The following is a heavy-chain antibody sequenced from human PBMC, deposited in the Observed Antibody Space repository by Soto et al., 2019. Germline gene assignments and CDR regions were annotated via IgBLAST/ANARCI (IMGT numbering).Heavy chain of an antibody. D-gene: IGHD2-2*01. J-gene: IGHJ4*02. CDR2: IWHDGRSK. Sequence: QVQLVESGGGVIQPGRSLRLTCAASGFTLSSFGMHWVRHAPGKGLEWVAVIWHDGRSKYYADFVKGRFTISRDNSKNTLYLQMNSLRAEDTAVYYCASRSPALDYWGQGTLVTVSS. CDR1: GFTLSSFG. CDR3: ASRSPALDY. V-gene: IGHV3-33*01.